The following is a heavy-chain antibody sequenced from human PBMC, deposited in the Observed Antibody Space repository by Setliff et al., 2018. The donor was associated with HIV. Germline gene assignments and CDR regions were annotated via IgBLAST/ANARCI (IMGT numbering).Heavy chain of an antibody. CDR1: GGSISRYY. CDR3: ARSARFFYASGSRRYFDL. V-gene: IGHV4-4*08. CDR2: IYTSESS. J-gene: IGHJ2*01. Sequence: SETLSLTCSVSGGSISRYYWSWIRQPPGKGLEWIGYIYTSESSNYNPSLKSRVTFSVDTSKNQFSLKLSSVTAADTAVYYCARSARFFYASGSRRYFDLWGRGTLVTVSS. D-gene: IGHD3-10*01.